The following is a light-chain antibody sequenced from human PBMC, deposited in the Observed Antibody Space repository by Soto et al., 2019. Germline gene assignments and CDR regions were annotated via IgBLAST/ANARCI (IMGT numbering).Light chain of an antibody. V-gene: IGKV1-33*01. Sequence: DIQMTQSPSSLSASVGDRVTITCQASQNINNYLNWYQQKPGRAPKLLIYDASNLEAGVPSRFRGSGSGTDFTFTISRLQPDDFATYYCQQFNTSPWTFGQGTKVEIK. CDR1: QNINNY. CDR3: QQFNTSPWT. CDR2: DAS. J-gene: IGKJ1*01.